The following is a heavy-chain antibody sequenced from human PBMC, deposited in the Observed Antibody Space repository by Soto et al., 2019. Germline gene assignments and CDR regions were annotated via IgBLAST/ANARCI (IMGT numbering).Heavy chain of an antibody. J-gene: IGHJ6*03. Sequence: ASVKVSCKASGYTFTSYAMHWGRQAPGQRLEWMGWINAGNGNTKYSQKFQGRVTITRDTSASTAYMELSSLRSEDTAVYYCARRSGYGSSFYYYYMDVWGKGTTVTVSS. V-gene: IGHV1-3*01. CDR2: INAGNGNT. CDR3: ARRSGYGSSFYYYYMDV. CDR1: GYTFTSYA. D-gene: IGHD6-13*01.